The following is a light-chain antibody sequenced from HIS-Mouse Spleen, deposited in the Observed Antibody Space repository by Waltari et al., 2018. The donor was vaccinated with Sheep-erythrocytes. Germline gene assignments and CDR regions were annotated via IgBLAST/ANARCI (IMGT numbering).Light chain of an antibody. CDR3: QQYYSTLT. Sequence: DIVTTQSPDSLAVSLGERATINCKSSQSVLYSSNNKNYLAWYQQKPGQPPKLLIYWASTRESGVPGRFSGSGSGTDFTLTISSLQAEDVAVYYCQQYYSTLTFGGGTKVEIK. J-gene: IGKJ4*01. CDR1: QSVLYSSNNKNY. V-gene: IGKV4-1*01. CDR2: WAS.